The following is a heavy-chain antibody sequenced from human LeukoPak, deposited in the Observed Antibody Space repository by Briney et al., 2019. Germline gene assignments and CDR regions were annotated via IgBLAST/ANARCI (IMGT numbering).Heavy chain of an antibody. V-gene: IGHV4-34*01. CDR2: INHSGST. CDR1: GASFSGYY. D-gene: IGHD6-19*01. J-gene: IGHJ4*02. CDR3: ARGGGSGWSYFDY. Sequence: SETLSLTCAVYGASFSGYYWSWIRQPPGKGLEWIGEINHSGSTNYNPSLKSRVTISVDTSKNQFSLKLSSVTAADTAVYYCARGGGSGWSYFDYWGQGTLVTVSS.